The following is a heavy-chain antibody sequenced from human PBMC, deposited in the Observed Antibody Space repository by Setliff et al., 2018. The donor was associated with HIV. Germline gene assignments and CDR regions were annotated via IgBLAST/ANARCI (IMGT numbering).Heavy chain of an antibody. CDR3: AREFGAGIRQIVAGEFYYMDV. CDR1: GYTFTAYY. D-gene: IGHD5-12*01. CDR2: INPNNGDT. Sequence: ASVKVSCKASGYTFTAYYLHWVRQAPGQGLEWMGRINPNNGDTNYAQKFQGRVTMTRDTSISTAYMELSRLRSDDTAVYYCAREFGAGIRQIVAGEFYYMDVWGKGTTVTRLL. J-gene: IGHJ6*03. V-gene: IGHV1-2*06.